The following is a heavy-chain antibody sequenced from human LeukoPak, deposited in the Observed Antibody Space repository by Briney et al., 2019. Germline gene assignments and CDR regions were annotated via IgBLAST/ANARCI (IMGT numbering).Heavy chain of an antibody. CDR2: IYYSGST. J-gene: IGHJ4*02. V-gene: IGHV4-59*01. CDR3: ARGDSYDSSGYFFDY. Sequence: PSETLSLTCTVSGGSISSYYWSWIRQPPGKGLEGIGYIYYSGSTNYNPSLKSRVTISVDTSKNQFSLKLSSVTAADTAVYYCARGDSYDSSGYFFDYWGQGTLVTVSS. CDR1: GGSISSYY. D-gene: IGHD3-22*01.